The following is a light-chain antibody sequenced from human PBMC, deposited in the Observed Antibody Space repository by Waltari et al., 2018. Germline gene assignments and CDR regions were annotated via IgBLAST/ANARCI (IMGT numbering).Light chain of an antibody. CDR2: EVS. Sequence: QSALTQPASVSGSPGQSITISCTGTSSDVGNYNLVSWYQQHPGKAPKLIIYEVSQRPSLVSNRFSGSTSGTTASLTISGLQPEDEADFYCCSYAGSGSSVVFGGGTKLTVL. CDR3: CSYAGSGSSVV. CDR1: SSDVGNYNL. V-gene: IGLV2-23*02. J-gene: IGLJ2*01.